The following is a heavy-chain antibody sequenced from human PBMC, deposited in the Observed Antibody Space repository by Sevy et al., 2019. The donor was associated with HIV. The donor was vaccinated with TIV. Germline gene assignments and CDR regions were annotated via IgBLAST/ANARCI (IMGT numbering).Heavy chain of an antibody. Sequence: GGSLRLSCAASGFTFSSYSMNWVRQAPGKGLEWVSSISSSSSYIYYADSVKGRFTISRDNAKNSLYLQMNSLRAEDTAVYYCATLYDFWSGYYTRTYWGQGTLVTVSS. D-gene: IGHD3-3*01. CDR2: ISSSSSYI. CDR3: ATLYDFWSGYYTRTY. J-gene: IGHJ4*02. CDR1: GFTFSSYS. V-gene: IGHV3-21*01.